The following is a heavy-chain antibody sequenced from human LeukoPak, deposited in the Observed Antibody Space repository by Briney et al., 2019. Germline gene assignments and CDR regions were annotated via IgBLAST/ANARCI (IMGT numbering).Heavy chain of an antibody. J-gene: IGHJ4*02. Sequence: PSETLSLTCTVSGGSISSSSYYWGWIRQPPGKGLEWIGSIYYSGSTYYNPSLKSRVTISVDTSKNQFSLKLSSVTAADTAVYYCARAKYWLIAAAGTGKGFDYWGQGTLVTVSS. D-gene: IGHD6-13*01. CDR1: GGSISSSSYY. V-gene: IGHV4-39*01. CDR3: ARAKYWLIAAAGTGKGFDY. CDR2: IYYSGST.